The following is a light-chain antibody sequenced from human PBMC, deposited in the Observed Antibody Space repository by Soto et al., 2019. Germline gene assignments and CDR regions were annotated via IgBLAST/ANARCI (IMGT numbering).Light chain of an antibody. V-gene: IGKV1-39*01. Sequence: DIQMTQSPSLLSASVGDRVTITCRASETISHFLNWYQQKPGKAPKLLIYDASSLQSGVPSRFSGSGSGADFTLTISSLQPEDFAIYYCQKSYRTPLTFGGGTEVDVK. CDR1: ETISHF. CDR2: DAS. CDR3: QKSYRTPLT. J-gene: IGKJ4*01.